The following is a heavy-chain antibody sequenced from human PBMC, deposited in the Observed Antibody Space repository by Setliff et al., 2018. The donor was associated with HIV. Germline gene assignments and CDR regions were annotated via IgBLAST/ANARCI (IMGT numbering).Heavy chain of an antibody. CDR3: VRHRSAVAGTRIGYCYSMDV. Sequence: GESLKISCEASGYTFTNYWIGWVRQMPGKGLEGMGIIYPGDSDIIYSQSFQCQVTISADKSITTAYLQWSRLKASDTAIYYCVRHRSAVAGTRIGYCYSMDVWGKGTTVTVSS. CDR1: GYTFTNYW. V-gene: IGHV5-51*01. CDR2: IYPGDSDI. J-gene: IGHJ6*03. D-gene: IGHD6-19*01.